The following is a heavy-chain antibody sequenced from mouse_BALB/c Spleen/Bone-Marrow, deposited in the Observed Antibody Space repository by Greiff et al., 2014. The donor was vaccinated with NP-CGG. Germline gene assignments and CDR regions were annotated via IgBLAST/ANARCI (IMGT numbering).Heavy chain of an antibody. D-gene: IGHD2-2*01. CDR3: ARINGYDY. CDR1: GYTFTSYW. V-gene: IGHV1S81*02. J-gene: IGHJ2*02. Sequence: QVQLQQSGAELVKPGASVKLSCKASGYTFTSYWMHWVKQRPGQGLEWIGEIDPSTGRTDYNKKFKSQATLTVDKSSSTAYMHLSSLTAEDVSVYYCARINGYDYWGQGTSLTVSS. CDR2: IDPSTGRT.